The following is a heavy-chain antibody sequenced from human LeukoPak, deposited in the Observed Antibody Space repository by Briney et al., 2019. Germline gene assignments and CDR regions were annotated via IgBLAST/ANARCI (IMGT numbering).Heavy chain of an antibody. Sequence: HGESLKISCKGSGYSFTSYWIGWVRQMPGKGLEWMGIIYPGDSDTRYSPSFQGQVTISADKSISTAYLQWNSLKASDTAMYYCARQEYCSGASCYTWFDPWGQGTLVTVSS. CDR2: IYPGDSDT. J-gene: IGHJ5*02. V-gene: IGHV5-51*01. D-gene: IGHD2-15*01. CDR1: GYSFTSYW. CDR3: ARQEYCSGASCYTWFDP.